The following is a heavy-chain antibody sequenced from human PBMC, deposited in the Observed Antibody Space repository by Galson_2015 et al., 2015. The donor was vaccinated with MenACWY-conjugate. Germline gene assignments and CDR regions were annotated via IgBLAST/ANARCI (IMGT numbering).Heavy chain of an antibody. J-gene: IGHJ4*02. V-gene: IGHV3-48*04. Sequence: SLRLSCAASGFTFSNAWMNWVRQAPGKGLEWVSYISSSSSTIYYADSVKGRFTISRDNAKNSLYLQMNSLRAEDTAVYYCARDLGYGDEDYWGQGTLVTVSS. CDR2: ISSSSSTI. CDR1: GFTFSNAW. D-gene: IGHD4-17*01. CDR3: ARDLGYGDEDY.